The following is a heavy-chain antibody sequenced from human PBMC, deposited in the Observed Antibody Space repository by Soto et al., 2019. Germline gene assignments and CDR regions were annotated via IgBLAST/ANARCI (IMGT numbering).Heavy chain of an antibody. V-gene: IGHV4-34*01. CDR3: ARGFSPERKTYYDILTGNRKPYYYYGMDV. CDR1: GGSFSGYY. CDR2: IIHSGST. D-gene: IGHD3-9*01. Sequence: SETLSLTCAVYGGSFSGYYWSWIRQPPGKGLEWIGEIIHSGSTNYNPSLKSRVTISVDTSKNQFSLKLSSVTAADTAVYYCARGFSPERKTYYDILTGNRKPYYYYGMDVWGQGTTVT. J-gene: IGHJ6*02.